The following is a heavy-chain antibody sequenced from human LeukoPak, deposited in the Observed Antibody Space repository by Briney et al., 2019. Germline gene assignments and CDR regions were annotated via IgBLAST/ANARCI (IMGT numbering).Heavy chain of an antibody. CDR2: INSDGSST. CDR3: AGAGYFDWLLYPNWFDP. D-gene: IGHD3-9*01. V-gene: IGHV3-74*01. CDR1: GFTFSSYW. J-gene: IGHJ5*02. Sequence: PGGSLRLSCAASGFTFSSYWMHWVRQAPGKGLVWVSRINSDGSSTSYADSVKGRFTISRDNAKNTLYLQMNSLRAEDTAVYYCAGAGYFDWLLYPNWFDPWGQGTLVTVSS.